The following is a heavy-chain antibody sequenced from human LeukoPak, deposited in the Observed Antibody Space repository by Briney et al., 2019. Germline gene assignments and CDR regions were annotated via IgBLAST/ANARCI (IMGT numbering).Heavy chain of an antibody. D-gene: IGHD6-19*01. Sequence: GGSLRLSCAASGFTFSSYGMHWVRQAPGKELEWVAVIWYDGSNKYYADSVKGRFTISRDNSKNTLYLQMNSLRAEDSAVYYCARAFGGWYFDYWGQGTLVTVSS. J-gene: IGHJ4*02. CDR1: GFTFSSYG. CDR3: ARAFGGWYFDY. V-gene: IGHV3-33*01. CDR2: IWYDGSNK.